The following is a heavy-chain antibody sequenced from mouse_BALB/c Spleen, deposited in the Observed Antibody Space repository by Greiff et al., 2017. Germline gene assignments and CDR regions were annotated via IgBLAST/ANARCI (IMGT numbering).Heavy chain of an antibody. CDR3: ARVITTTVDYAMDY. V-gene: IGHV5-17*02. CDR2: ISSGSSTI. Sequence: EVKVVESGGGLVQPGGSRKLSCAASGFTFSSFGMHWVRQAPEKGLEWVAYISSGSSTIYYADTVKGRFTISRDNPKNTLFLQMTSLRSEDTAMYYCARVITTTVDYAMDYWGQGTSVTVSS. J-gene: IGHJ4*01. CDR1: GFTFSSFG. D-gene: IGHD2-4*01.